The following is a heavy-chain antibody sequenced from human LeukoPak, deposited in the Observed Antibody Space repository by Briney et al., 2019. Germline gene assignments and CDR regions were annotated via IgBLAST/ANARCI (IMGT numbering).Heavy chain of an antibody. CDR3: ARDGGIIRFGGQDV. D-gene: IGHD3-16*01. V-gene: IGHV3-33*01. CDR2: IWYDGSNK. J-gene: IGHJ6*02. Sequence: GGSLRLSCAASGFTFSSYGMHGVRQAPGKGLEGVAVIWYDGSNKYYADSVKGRFTISRDNSKNTLYLQMSSLRAEDTAVYYCARDGGIIRFGGQDVWGQGTTVIVS. CDR1: GFTFSSYG.